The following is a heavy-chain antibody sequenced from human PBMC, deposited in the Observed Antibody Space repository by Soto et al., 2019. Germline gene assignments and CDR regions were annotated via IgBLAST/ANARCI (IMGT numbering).Heavy chain of an antibody. CDR3: ARDRLRYKWHDSPYSYYGMDF. V-gene: IGHV3-30-3*01. CDR1: GFTFRSYA. CDR2: IAYDGSNK. D-gene: IGHD1-1*01. Sequence: VELGASGGGVDEAGRSQRLSCAVSGFTFRSYAKQWVRQAPGKRLEVVAVIAYDGSNKYYADAVKGRFTISRDNSKNTLYLQMNSLRAEDTAVYYWARDRLRYKWHDSPYSYYGMDFWGQGHTVTVPS. J-gene: IGHJ6*01.